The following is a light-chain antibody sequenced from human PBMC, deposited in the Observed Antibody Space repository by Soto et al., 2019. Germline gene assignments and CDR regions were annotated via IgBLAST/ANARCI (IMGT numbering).Light chain of an antibody. CDR3: QQYDNLPNT. CDR1: QDSQHY. J-gene: IGKJ5*01. Sequence: DIQMTQAPSSLSASVGGSVTLTCQARQDSQHYVNGYQQKPGKAPNLLSYETSILETVGPSRFSGSKAGSDFTFTSSSLQPEDVATYCCQQYDNLPNTFGQGTRLENK. V-gene: IGKV1-33*01. CDR2: ETS.